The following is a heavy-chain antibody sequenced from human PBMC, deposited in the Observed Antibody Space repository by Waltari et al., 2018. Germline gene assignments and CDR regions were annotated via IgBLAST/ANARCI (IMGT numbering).Heavy chain of an antibody. J-gene: IGHJ4*02. CDR1: GFTFSSYS. D-gene: IGHD7-27*01. Sequence: EVQLVESGGGLVQPGGSLRLSCAASGFTFSSYSMNWVRQAPGKGLEWGSYISSRSSTIYYADSVKGRFTISRDNAKNSLYLQMNSLRAEDTAGYYCASELTGDPGSVYWGQGTLVTVSS. V-gene: IGHV3-48*01. CDR3: ASELTGDPGSVY. CDR2: ISSRSSTI.